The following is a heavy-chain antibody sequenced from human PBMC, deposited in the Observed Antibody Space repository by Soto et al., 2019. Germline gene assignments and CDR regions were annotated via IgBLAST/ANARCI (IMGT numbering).Heavy chain of an antibody. Sequence: EVQLVESGGGLVQPGGSLKLSCAASGFTFSGSAMHWVRQASGKGLEWVGRIRSKTNDYATAYAASVKGRFTISRDDSKNTADLQMNSLKTEDTAVYYCTRHGTGSSWMDWYFDVWGRGTLVTVSS. CDR3: TRHGTGSSWMDWYFDV. V-gene: IGHV3-73*02. CDR2: IRSKTNDYAT. CDR1: GFTFSGSA. D-gene: IGHD6-13*01. J-gene: IGHJ2*01.